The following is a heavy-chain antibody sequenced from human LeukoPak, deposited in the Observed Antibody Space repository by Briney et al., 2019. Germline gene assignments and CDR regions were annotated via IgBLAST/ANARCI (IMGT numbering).Heavy chain of an antibody. D-gene: IGHD2-15*01. V-gene: IGHV3-23*01. J-gene: IGHJ6*02. CDR3: AKDGGYCSGGSPCWVYYYGMDV. CDR2: ISGSGGST. Sequence: PGGSLRLSCAASGFTFSSYAMSWVRQAPGKGLEWVSAISGSGGSTYYADSVKGRFTISRDNSKNTLYLQMNSLRAEDTAVYYCAKDGGYCSGGSPCWVYYYGMDVWGQGTTVTVSS. CDR1: GFTFSSYA.